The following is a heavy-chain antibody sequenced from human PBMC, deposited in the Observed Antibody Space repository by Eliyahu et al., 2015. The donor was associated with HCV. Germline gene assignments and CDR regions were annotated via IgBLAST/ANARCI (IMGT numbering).Heavy chain of an antibody. D-gene: IGHD3-10*01. CDR3: ARGTFYYGSGIGY. CDR2: IYNSGST. CDR1: GGSISSYY. J-gene: IGHJ4*02. Sequence: QVQLQESGPGLVKPSETLSLTCTVSGGSISSYYWSWIRQPPGKGLEWIGYIYNSGSTNYNPSLKSRVTISVDTSKNQFSLKLSSVTAADTAVYYCARGTFYYGSGIGYWGQGTLVTVSS. V-gene: IGHV4-59*01.